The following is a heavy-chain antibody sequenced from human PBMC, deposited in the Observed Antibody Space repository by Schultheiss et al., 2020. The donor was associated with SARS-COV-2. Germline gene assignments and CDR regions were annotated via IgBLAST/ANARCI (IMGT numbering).Heavy chain of an antibody. J-gene: IGHJ6*03. Sequence: SETLSLTCTVSGGSISSSSYYWGWIRQPPGKGLEWIGSIYYSGSTYYNPSLKSRVTISVDTSKNQFSLKLSSVTAADTAVYYCARIRGVRGSWRGAGGTYYMDVWGKGTTVTVSS. D-gene: IGHD3-10*01. CDR2: IYYSGST. V-gene: IGHV4-39*07. CDR1: GGSISSSSYY. CDR3: ARIRGVRGSWRGAGGTYYMDV.